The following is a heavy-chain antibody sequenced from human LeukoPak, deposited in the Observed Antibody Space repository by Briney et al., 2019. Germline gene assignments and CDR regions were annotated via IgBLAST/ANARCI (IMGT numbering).Heavy chain of an antibody. CDR2: IYYSGST. CDR3: ARCRAVAGINYWYFDL. Sequence: SETLSLTCTVPGGSISSYYWSWIRQPPGKGLEWIGFIYYSGSTNYNPSLKSRVTISVDTSKNQFSLKLSSVTAADTAVYYCARCRAVAGINYWYFDLWGRGTLVTVSS. J-gene: IGHJ2*01. V-gene: IGHV4-59*01. CDR1: GGSISSYY. D-gene: IGHD6-19*01.